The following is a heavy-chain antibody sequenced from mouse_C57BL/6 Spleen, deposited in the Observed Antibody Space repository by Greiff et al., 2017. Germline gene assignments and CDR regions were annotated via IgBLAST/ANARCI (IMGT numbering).Heavy chain of an antibody. Sequence: QVQLQQPGAELVKPGASVKMSCKASGYTFTSYWITWVKQRPGQGLEWIGDIYPGSGSTNYNEKFKSKATLTGDTSSSTAYMQLSSLTSEDSAVYYCARFDAFGAMDYWGQGTSVTVSS. CDR3: ARFDAFGAMDY. V-gene: IGHV1-55*01. J-gene: IGHJ4*01. CDR1: GYTFTSYW. D-gene: IGHD2-3*01. CDR2: IYPGSGST.